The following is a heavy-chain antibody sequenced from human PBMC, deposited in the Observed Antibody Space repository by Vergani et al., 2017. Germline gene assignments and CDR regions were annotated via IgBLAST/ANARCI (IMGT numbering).Heavy chain of an antibody. V-gene: IGHV4-39*01. CDR1: GGSISSSSYY. CDR2: IYYSGST. CDR3: ARRVSGELLYYFDY. J-gene: IGHJ4*02. Sequence: QVQLQESGPGLVKPSQTLSLTCTVSGGSISSSSYYWGWIRQPPGKGLEWIGSIYYSGSTYYNPSLKSRVTISVDTSKNQFSLKLSSVTAADTAVYYCARRVSGELLYYFDYWGQGTLVTVSS. D-gene: IGHD1-26*01.